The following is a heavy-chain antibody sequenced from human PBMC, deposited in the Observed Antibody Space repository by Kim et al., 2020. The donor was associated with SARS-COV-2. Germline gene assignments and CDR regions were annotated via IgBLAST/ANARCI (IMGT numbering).Heavy chain of an antibody. Sequence: SETLSLTCAVYGGSFSGYYWSWIRQPPGKGLEWIGEINHSGSTNYNPSLKSRVTISVDTSKNQLSLKLSPVTAADTAVYYCARAPGYSYGKYYFDYWGQGTLVTVSS. CDR1: GGSFSGYY. D-gene: IGHD5-18*01. CDR2: INHSGST. V-gene: IGHV4-34*01. J-gene: IGHJ4*02. CDR3: ARAPGYSYGKYYFDY.